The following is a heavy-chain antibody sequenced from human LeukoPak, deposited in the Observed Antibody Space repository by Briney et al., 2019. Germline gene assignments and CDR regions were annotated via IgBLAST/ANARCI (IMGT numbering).Heavy chain of an antibody. V-gene: IGHV3-23*01. Sequence: PGGSLRLSCAASGFTFSSYAMSWVRQAPGKGLGWVSAISGSGGSTYYADSVKGRFTISRDNSKNTLYLQMNSLRAEDTAVYYCAKIPRYSGTYDAFDIWGQGTMVTVSS. CDR3: AKIPRYSGTYDAFDI. CDR1: GFTFSSYA. CDR2: ISGSGGST. D-gene: IGHD1-26*01. J-gene: IGHJ3*02.